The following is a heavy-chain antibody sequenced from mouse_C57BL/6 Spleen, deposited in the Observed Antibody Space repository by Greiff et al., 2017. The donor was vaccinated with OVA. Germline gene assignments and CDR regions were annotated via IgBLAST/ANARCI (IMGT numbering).Heavy chain of an antibody. CDR2: IDPSDSAT. CDR1: SYTFTSYW. V-gene: IGHV1-52*01. CDR3: ARSGSSGYLYYVDY. Sequence: QVQLQQPGAELVRPGSSVKLSCKASSYTFTSYWMHWVKQRPIQGLEWIGNIDPSDSATHYNQKFKDKATLTVDKSSSTAYMQLSSLTSEDSAVYYCARSGSSGYLYYVDYWGQGTTLTVSS. D-gene: IGHD3-2*02. J-gene: IGHJ2*01.